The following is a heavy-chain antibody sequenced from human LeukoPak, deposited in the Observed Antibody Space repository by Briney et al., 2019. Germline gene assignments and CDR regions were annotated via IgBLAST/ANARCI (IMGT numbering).Heavy chain of an antibody. Sequence: GGSLRLSCAASGFTFSEFEMNWVRQAPGKGLEWISYISSRGTSIYYADSVKGRFTISRDNAENSLHLQMNSLRAEDTAVYYCAKGPHGVIAAAGTFDPWGQGTLVTVSS. CDR1: GFTFSEFE. V-gene: IGHV3-48*03. CDR3: AKGPHGVIAAAGTFDP. CDR2: ISSRGTSI. J-gene: IGHJ5*02. D-gene: IGHD6-13*01.